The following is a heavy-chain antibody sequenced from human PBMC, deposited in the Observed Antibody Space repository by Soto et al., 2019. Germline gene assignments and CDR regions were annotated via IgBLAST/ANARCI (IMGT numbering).Heavy chain of an antibody. CDR3: TTLPLDY. CDR2: IKTKGDGGTA. V-gene: IGHV3-15*01. Sequence: EVQLVESGGGLVKPGGSLTLSCTASGFTFTDAWMSWVRQAPGKGLEWVGRIKTKGDGGTADFAAPVKGRFTVSRDDSKNTLYLQLNNLKTEDTAVYYCTTLPLDYWGQGALVTVSS. CDR1: GFTFTDAW. J-gene: IGHJ4*02.